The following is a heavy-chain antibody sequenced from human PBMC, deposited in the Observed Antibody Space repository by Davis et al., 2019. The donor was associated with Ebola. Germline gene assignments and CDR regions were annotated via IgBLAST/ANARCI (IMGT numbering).Heavy chain of an antibody. D-gene: IGHD2-2*01. J-gene: IGHJ6*02. V-gene: IGHV3-23*01. Sequence: GESLKISCAVSGVTFRNYVMSWVRQAPGKGLEWVSGISTSGGITYYPESVKGRFTISRDNSEDTLYLQMNSLRPEDTAVYYCARDLSFTNYYWYGLDVWGQGTTVTVSS. CDR2: ISTSGGIT. CDR3: ARDLSFTNYYWYGLDV. CDR1: GVTFRNYV.